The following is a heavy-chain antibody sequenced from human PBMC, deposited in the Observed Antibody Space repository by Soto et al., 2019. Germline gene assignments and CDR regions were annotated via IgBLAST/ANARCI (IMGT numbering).Heavy chain of an antibody. V-gene: IGHV5-51*01. Sequence: GESVKISCKGSGYNFSTYCIAWVLQMPGKGLEWMGIIYPDDSDTRYSPSFKDQVTMSADKSISTAYLQWSSLKASDTALYYCARQQSAVVTAPSVHWGQGTLVTVSS. D-gene: IGHD5-18*01. J-gene: IGHJ4*02. CDR2: IYPDDSDT. CDR1: GYNFSTYC. CDR3: ARQQSAVVTAPSVH.